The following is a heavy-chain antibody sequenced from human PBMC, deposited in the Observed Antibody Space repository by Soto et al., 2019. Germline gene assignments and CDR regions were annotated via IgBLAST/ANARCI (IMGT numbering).Heavy chain of an antibody. J-gene: IGHJ5*02. Sequence: QITLKESGPTLVKPTQTLTLTCTFSGFSLSTSGVGVGWIRQPPGKALEWLALIYWDDDKRYSPSLKSRLTITKDTSKNQVVLTMTNMDPVDTATYYCSHRPIIAALQGFDPWGQGTLVTVSS. CDR1: GFSLSTSGVG. D-gene: IGHD6-6*01. CDR3: SHRPIIAALQGFDP. CDR2: IYWDDDK. V-gene: IGHV2-5*02.